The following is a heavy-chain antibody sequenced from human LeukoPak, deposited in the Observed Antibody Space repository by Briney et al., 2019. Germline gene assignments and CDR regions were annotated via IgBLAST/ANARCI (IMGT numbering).Heavy chain of an antibody. CDR1: GFTFSSYA. Sequence: PGGSLRLSCAASGFTFSSYAMSWVRQAPGKGLEWVSAISGSGGSTYYADSVKGRFTISSDNSKNTLYLQMNSLRAEDTAVYYCAKIRQWLRVHFDYWGQGTLVTVSS. J-gene: IGHJ4*02. CDR3: AKIRQWLRVHFDY. D-gene: IGHD6-19*01. CDR2: ISGSGGST. V-gene: IGHV3-23*01.